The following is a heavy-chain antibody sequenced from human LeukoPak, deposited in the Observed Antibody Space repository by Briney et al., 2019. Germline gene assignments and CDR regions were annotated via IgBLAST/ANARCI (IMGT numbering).Heavy chain of an antibody. CDR1: GFTFSSSY. D-gene: IGHD2/OR15-2a*01. Sequence: GGSLRLSCAASGFTFSSSYMTWVRQAPGKGLEWVANIKEDGSAKYYVASVKGRFTISRDNTKNSLYLQMNSLRADDTAIYYCVRGFRSDYWGQGTLVSVSS. V-gene: IGHV3-7*04. CDR2: IKEDGSAK. CDR3: VRGFRSDY. J-gene: IGHJ4*02.